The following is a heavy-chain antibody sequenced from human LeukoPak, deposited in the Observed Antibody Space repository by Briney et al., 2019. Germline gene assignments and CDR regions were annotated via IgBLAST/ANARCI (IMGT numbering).Heavy chain of an antibody. J-gene: IGHJ4*02. CDR2: ISYDGNIQ. Sequence: PGGSLRLSCAASGFNFRSYGMHWVRQAPGKGLEWAALISYDGNIQFYADSVKGRFTISKDNSKNTLYLQLNSLRAEDTAVYYCTTVRGSRDSIWYYDYWGQGTLVTVSS. CDR1: GFNFRSYG. V-gene: IGHV3-30*12. D-gene: IGHD6-13*01. CDR3: TTVRGSRDSIWYYDY.